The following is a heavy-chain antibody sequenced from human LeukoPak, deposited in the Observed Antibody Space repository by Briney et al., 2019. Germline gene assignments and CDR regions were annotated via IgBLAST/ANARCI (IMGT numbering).Heavy chain of an antibody. Sequence: GGSLRLSCEGSAFIFSGHWMNWVRQTPGKGLEWVASIKEDGSVRQYVDSVKGRFSISRDNTKGSLFLQLNSLRAEDTAVYYCAKDLGGWERVFDYWGQGTLVTVSS. CDR3: AKDLGGWERVFDY. CDR1: AFIFSGHW. V-gene: IGHV3-7*03. D-gene: IGHD1-26*01. J-gene: IGHJ4*02. CDR2: IKEDGSVR.